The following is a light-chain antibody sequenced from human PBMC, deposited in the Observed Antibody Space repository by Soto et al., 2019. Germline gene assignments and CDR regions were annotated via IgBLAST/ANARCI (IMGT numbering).Light chain of an antibody. V-gene: IGLV1-51*01. CDR3: GTWDSSLSAVV. J-gene: IGLJ2*01. CDR1: SSNIGNNY. Sequence: QSVLTQPPSVSAAPGQKVTISCSGSSSNIGNNYVFWYQQLPGTAPKLLIYDNNKRPSGIPDRFSGSKSDTSATLGITGLQTGDEADYYCGTWDSSLSAVVFGGGTKLTVL. CDR2: DNN.